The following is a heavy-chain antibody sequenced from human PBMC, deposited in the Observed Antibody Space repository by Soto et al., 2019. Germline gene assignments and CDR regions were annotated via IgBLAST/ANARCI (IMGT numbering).Heavy chain of an antibody. J-gene: IGHJ4*02. CDR2: IYWDDDK. Sequence: ASGPTLVNPTQTLTLTCTFSGFSLTTNEVGVGWIRQPPGKALEWLAVIYWDDDKRYSPPLRSRLTISKDTSKNQVVLTMTNMDVVDTATYYCARLTDLYIIFDYWGPGTLVTVSS. CDR3: ARLTDLYIIFDY. V-gene: IGHV2-5*02. CDR1: GFSLTTNEVG. D-gene: IGHD3-10*01.